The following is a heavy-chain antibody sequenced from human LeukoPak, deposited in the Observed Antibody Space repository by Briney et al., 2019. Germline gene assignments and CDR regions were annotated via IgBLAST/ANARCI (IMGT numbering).Heavy chain of an antibody. D-gene: IGHD6-19*01. Sequence: ASVKVSCKASASTFTGYYMPRVRQAPGQGLEWMGWINPNSGGTNYAQKFQGRVTMTRDTSISTAYMDLSSLTSDDTAVYYCAGAAEARSGVDYWGQGTLVTVSS. CDR3: AGAAEARSGVDY. J-gene: IGHJ4*02. CDR2: INPNSGGT. CDR1: ASTFTGYY. V-gene: IGHV1-2*02.